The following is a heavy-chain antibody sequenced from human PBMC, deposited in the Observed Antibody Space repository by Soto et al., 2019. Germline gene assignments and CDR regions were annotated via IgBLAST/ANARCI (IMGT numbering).Heavy chain of an antibody. Sequence: QVQLVQSGAEVKKPGASVKVSCKASGYTFTGYYMHWVRQAPGQGLEWMGWINPNSGGTNYAQKFHGGVTMTRDTSITTAYLELSRLSSDATAVYYCARDGGYCSSTSCTYYFDYWGQGTLVTVSS. CDR2: INPNSGGT. CDR3: ARDGGYCSSTSCTYYFDY. V-gene: IGHV1-2*02. D-gene: IGHD2-2*01. J-gene: IGHJ4*02. CDR1: GYTFTGYY.